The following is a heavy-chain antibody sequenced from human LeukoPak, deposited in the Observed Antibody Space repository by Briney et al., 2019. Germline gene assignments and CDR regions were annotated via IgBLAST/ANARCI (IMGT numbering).Heavy chain of an antibody. D-gene: IGHD2-2*02. CDR1: GFTFSSYA. V-gene: IGHV3-23*01. Sequence: GGSLRLSCAASGFTFSSYAMSWVRQAPGKGLEWVLAISGSGGSTYYADSVKGRFTISRDNSKNTLYLQMNRLRAEDKAVYYCAKCMIPAAIPQADYWGQGTLVTVSS. CDR2: ISGSGGST. J-gene: IGHJ4*02. CDR3: AKCMIPAAIPQADY.